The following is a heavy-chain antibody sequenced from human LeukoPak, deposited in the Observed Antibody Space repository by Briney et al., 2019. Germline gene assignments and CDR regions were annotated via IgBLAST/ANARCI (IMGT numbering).Heavy chain of an antibody. CDR2: IIPIFGTA. CDR1: GGTFSSYA. V-gene: IGHV1-69*01. D-gene: IGHD3-22*01. J-gene: IGHJ4*02. CDR3: ARGESSGYCLDY. Sequence: SVKVSCKASGGTFSSYAISWVRQAPGQGLEWMGGIIPIFGTANYAQKFQGRVTITADESTSTAYMELSSLRSEDTAVYYCARGESSGYCLDYWGQGTLVTVSS.